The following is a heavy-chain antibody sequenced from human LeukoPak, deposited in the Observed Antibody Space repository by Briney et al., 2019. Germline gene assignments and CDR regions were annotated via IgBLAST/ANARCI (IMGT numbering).Heavy chain of an antibody. CDR3: ARANLDYYDSSGYYS. D-gene: IGHD3-22*01. CDR1: GGSISSGGYY. CDR2: IHYSGST. J-gene: IGHJ4*02. Sequence: RASETLSLTCTVSGGSISSGGYYWSWIRQHPGKGLEWIGYIHYSGSTYYNPSLKSRVTISVDTSKNQFSLKLSSVTAADTAVYYCARANLDYYDSSGYYSWGQGTLVTVSS. V-gene: IGHV4-31*03.